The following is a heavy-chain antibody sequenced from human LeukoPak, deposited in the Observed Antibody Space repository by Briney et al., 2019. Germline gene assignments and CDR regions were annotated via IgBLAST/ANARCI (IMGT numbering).Heavy chain of an antibody. D-gene: IGHD2-2*01. CDR1: GYTFTGYY. Sequence: GASVKVSCKASGYTFTGYYMHWVRQAPGQGLEWMGWINPNSGGTNYAQKFQGRVTMTRDTSISTAYMELSRLRPDDTAVYYCARVRFSIVVVPAAVDDAFDIWGQGTMVTVSS. CDR3: ARVRFSIVVVPAAVDDAFDI. CDR2: INPNSGGT. V-gene: IGHV1-2*02. J-gene: IGHJ3*02.